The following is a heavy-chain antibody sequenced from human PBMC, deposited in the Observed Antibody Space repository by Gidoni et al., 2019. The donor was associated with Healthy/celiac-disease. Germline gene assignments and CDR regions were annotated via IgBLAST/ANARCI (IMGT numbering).Heavy chain of an antibody. Sequence: EVQLVESGGGLVQPGGSLRLSCAASGFTVSSNYMSWVRQAPGKGLEWVSVIYSGGSTYYADSVKGRFTISRDNSKNTLYLQMNSLRAEDTAVYYCARVMYYYGSTASYYFDYWGQGTLVTVSS. D-gene: IGHD3-10*01. CDR2: IYSGGST. CDR1: GFTVSSNY. J-gene: IGHJ4*02. CDR3: ARVMYYYGSTASYYFDY. V-gene: IGHV3-66*01.